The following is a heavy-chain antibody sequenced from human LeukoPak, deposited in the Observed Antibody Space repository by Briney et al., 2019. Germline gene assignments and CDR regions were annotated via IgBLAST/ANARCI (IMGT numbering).Heavy chain of an antibody. J-gene: IGHJ4*02. Sequence: KPSETLSLTCTVSGGSINRNYWNWIRQPPGKGLEWIGCMYYSGCTNYNPSLKSRVTISLDTSKNQFSLKLSSVTAADTAVYYCAYGGDAYKTGYWGQGTLVPVSS. D-gene: IGHD5-24*01. CDR2: MYYSGCT. V-gene: IGHV4-59*01. CDR3: AYGGDAYKTGY. CDR1: GGSINRNY.